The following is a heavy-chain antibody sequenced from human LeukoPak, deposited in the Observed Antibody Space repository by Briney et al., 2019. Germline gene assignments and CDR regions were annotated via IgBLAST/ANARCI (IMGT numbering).Heavy chain of an antibody. CDR3: ARAPLRYFDWQFDY. CDR2: ISAYNGNT. J-gene: IGHJ4*02. Sequence: ASVKVSCTASGYTFTSYGISWVRQAPGQGLEWMGWISAYNGNTNYAQKLQGRVTMTTDTSTSTAYMELSSLRSEDTAVYYCARAPLRYFDWQFDYWGQGTLVTVSS. D-gene: IGHD3-9*01. V-gene: IGHV1-18*01. CDR1: GYTFTSYG.